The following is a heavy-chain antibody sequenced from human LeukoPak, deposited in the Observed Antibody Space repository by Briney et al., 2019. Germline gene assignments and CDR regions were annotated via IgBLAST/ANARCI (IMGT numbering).Heavy chain of an antibody. J-gene: IGHJ6*02. CDR3: ARDFFYDFWSGYSTDYYYYGMDV. V-gene: IGHV1-18*01. CDR2: XSAYNGNT. Sequence: XWVRXXXGQGLEGMGWXSAYNGNTNYAQKLQGRVTITTDTATSTAYMELRSLRSDDTAVYYCARDFFYDFWSGYSTDYYYYGMDVWGQGTTVTVSS. D-gene: IGHD3-3*01.